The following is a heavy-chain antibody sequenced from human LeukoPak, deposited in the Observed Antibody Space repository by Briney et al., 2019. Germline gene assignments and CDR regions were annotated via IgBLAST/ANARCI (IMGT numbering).Heavy chain of an antibody. J-gene: IGHJ4*02. D-gene: IGHD6-19*01. CDR2: IYHSGST. CDR3: VRRAVAGTTYFDY. CDR1: GGSISSSNW. Sequence: SETLSLTCAVSGGSISSSNWWSWVRQPPGKGLEWIGEIYHSGSTNYNPSLKSRVTISVDKSKNQFSLKLSSVTAADTAVYYCVRRAVAGTTYFDYWGQGTLVTVSS. V-gene: IGHV4-4*02.